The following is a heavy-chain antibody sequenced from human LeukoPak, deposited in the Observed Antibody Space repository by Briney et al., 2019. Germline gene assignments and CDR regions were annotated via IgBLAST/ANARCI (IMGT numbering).Heavy chain of an antibody. CDR2: IYYSGSA. D-gene: IGHD2-8*02. Sequence: SETLSLTCTVSGGSISSYYWSWIRQPPGKGLEWIGYIYYSGSANYNPSLKSRVTISVDTSKNQFSLKLSSVTAADTAVYYCARVLVLDTIYYYYYMDVWGKGTTVTISS. V-gene: IGHV4-59*01. CDR1: GGSISSYY. CDR3: ARVLVLDTIYYYYYMDV. J-gene: IGHJ6*03.